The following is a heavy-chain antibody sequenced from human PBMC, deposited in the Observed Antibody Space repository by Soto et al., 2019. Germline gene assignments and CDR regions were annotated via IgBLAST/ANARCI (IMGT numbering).Heavy chain of an antibody. J-gene: IGHJ6*02. D-gene: IGHD6-6*01. V-gene: IGHV1-18*01. Sequence: QVQLVQSGAEVKKPGASVKVSCKASGYTFTSYGISWVRQAPGQGLEWMGWISAYNGNTNYAQKLQGRVTMTTGTSSSTADKELRSRRSDDTAVYYCAREQLVPTYYYYGMDVWGQGTTVTVSS. CDR3: AREQLVPTYYYYGMDV. CDR2: ISAYNGNT. CDR1: GYTFTSYG.